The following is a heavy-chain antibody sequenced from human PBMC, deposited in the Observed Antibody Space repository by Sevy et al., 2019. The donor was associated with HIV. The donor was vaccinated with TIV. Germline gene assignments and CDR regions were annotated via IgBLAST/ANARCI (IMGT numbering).Heavy chain of an antibody. V-gene: IGHV1-18*01. D-gene: IGHD3-16*01. CDR2: ISPFHGNT. Sequence: ASVKVSCKASGYSFTTYAITWVRQAAGQGLEWMGWISPFHGNTNYAQKLQGRVSMTTDTSTSTAYMELTSLRSDDTAVYYCARVFGGRLYNGRFDPWGQGTLVTVSS. CDR1: GYSFTTYA. J-gene: IGHJ5*02. CDR3: ARVFGGRLYNGRFDP.